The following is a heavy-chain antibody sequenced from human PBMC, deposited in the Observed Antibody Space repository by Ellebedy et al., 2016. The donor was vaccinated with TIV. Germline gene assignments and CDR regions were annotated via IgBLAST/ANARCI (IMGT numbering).Heavy chain of an antibody. D-gene: IGHD5-24*01. Sequence: ASVKVSCKASGYTFTSYGISWVRQAPGQGLEWMGWISAYDGNTDSAQKFQGRVTMTTDTSTSTVYMELRSLRSDDTAVYYCAREVMATGELGFDYWGQGTQVTVSS. CDR2: ISAYDGNT. CDR1: GYTFTSYG. V-gene: IGHV1-18*01. J-gene: IGHJ4*02. CDR3: AREVMATGELGFDY.